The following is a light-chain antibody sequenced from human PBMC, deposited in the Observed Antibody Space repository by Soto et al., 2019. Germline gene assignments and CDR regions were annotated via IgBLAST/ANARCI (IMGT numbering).Light chain of an antibody. Sequence: EIVLTQSPGTLSLSPGDRATLSCSASQTVSSNFLAWYQQRPAQAPRLLIHGASTRATGITDRFSGSVSGTDFTLIISGLEPEDFAVYYCQQYGSSPRTFGQGTRLEIK. CDR2: GAS. CDR3: QQYGSSPRT. CDR1: QTVSSNF. V-gene: IGKV3-20*01. J-gene: IGKJ5*01.